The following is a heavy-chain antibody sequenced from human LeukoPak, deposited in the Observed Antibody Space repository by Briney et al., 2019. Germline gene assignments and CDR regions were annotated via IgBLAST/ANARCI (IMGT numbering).Heavy chain of an antibody. D-gene: IGHD1-26*01. CDR2: ITGSGDST. Sequence: GGSLRLSCAASGFTFSNYAMSWARQAPGKGLEWVSGITGSGDSTYFADSVKGRFTISRDNSKSTLYLQINSLRVEDTAVYYCAKKVQTRFSSGSPYYFDSWGQGTLVTVSP. J-gene: IGHJ4*02. CDR3: AKKVQTRFSSGSPYYFDS. V-gene: IGHV3-23*01. CDR1: GFTFSNYA.